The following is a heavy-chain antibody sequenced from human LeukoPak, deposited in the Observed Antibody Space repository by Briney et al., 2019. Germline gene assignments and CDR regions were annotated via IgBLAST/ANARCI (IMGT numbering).Heavy chain of an antibody. CDR3: ARDKGIAAAGTYYYYGMDV. J-gene: IGHJ6*02. D-gene: IGHD6-13*01. CDR2: IYTSGST. V-gene: IGHV4-61*02. CDR1: GGSISSGSYY. Sequence: SETLSLTCTVSGGSISSGSYYWSWIRQPAGKGLEWIGRIYTSGSTNYNPSLKSRVTISVDTSKNQFSLKLSSVTAADTAVYYCARDKGIAAAGTYYYYGMDVWGQGTTVTVSS.